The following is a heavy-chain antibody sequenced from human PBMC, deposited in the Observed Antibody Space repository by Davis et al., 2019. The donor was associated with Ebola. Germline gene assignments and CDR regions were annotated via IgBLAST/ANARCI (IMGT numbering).Heavy chain of an antibody. CDR1: GFTFSDYY. Sequence: GGSLRLSCAASGFTFSDYYMSWIRQAPGKGLEWVSYISSSGSTIYYADSVKGRFTISRDNAKNSLYLQMNSLRDEDTAVYYCARGYSYGTYYYYGMDVWGQGTTVTVSS. D-gene: IGHD5-18*01. CDR3: ARGYSYGTYYYYGMDV. V-gene: IGHV3-11*04. CDR2: ISSSGSTI. J-gene: IGHJ6*02.